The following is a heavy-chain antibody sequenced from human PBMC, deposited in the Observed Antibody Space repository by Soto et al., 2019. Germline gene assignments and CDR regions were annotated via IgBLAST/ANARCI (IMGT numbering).Heavy chain of an antibody. CDR1: GFTFTSSA. D-gene: IGHD6-13*01. CDR2: IVVGSGNT. CDR3: ARSHSYSNSWYDD. Sequence: GASVKVSCKASGFTFTSSAVQWVRQARGQRLEWIGWIVVGSGNTNYAQKFQERVTITRDMSTSTAYMELSSLRSGDTAVYFCARSHSYSNSWYDDWGQGTPVTVAS. V-gene: IGHV1-58*01. J-gene: IGHJ4*02.